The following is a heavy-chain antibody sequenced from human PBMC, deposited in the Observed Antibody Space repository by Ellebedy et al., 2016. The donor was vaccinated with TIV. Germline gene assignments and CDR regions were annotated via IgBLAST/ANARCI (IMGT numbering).Heavy chain of an antibody. V-gene: IGHV4-39*02. J-gene: IGHJ5*02. CDR3: ARDPALPRGRFDT. CDR2: FYYSGNP. Sequence: MPSETLSLTCTVSGDSISSSNYYWGWIRQPPGKGLEWIGSFYYSGNPYYNPSLKSRVTMSVDTSKNQFSLNLSSVTAADTAVYYCARDPALPRGRFDTWGQGTLVTVSS. CDR1: GDSISSSNYY.